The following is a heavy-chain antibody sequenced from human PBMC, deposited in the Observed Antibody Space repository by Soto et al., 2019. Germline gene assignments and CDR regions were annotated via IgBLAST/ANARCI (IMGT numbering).Heavy chain of an antibody. CDR2: IYSGGST. D-gene: IGHD3-22*01. CDR3: ARDRYYDSSGYYSTEAYGMDV. Sequence: EVQLVESGGGLIQPGGSLRLSCAASGFTVSSNYMSWVRQAPGKGLEWVSVIYSGGSTYYADSVKGRFTISRDNSKNTLDLQMNSLRAEDTAVYYCARDRYYDSSGYYSTEAYGMDVWGQGTTVTVSS. V-gene: IGHV3-53*01. J-gene: IGHJ6*02. CDR1: GFTVSSNY.